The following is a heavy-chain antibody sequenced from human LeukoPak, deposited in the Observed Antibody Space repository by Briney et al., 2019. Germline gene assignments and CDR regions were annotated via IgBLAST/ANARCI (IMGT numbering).Heavy chain of an antibody. D-gene: IGHD5-12*01. CDR2: IYPGDSDT. V-gene: IGHV5-51*01. CDR3: ARITDSGYDSAYFDY. CDR1: GYSFTSYW. Sequence: GESLKISCTGSGYSFTSYWIGWVRQMPGKGLEWMGIIYPGDSDTRYSPSFQGQVTISADKSISTAYLQWSSLKASDTAMYYCARITDSGYDSAYFDYWGQGTLVTVSS. J-gene: IGHJ4*02.